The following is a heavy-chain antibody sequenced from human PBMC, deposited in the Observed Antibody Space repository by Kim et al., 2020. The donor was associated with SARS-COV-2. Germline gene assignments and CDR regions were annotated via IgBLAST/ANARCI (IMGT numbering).Heavy chain of an antibody. CDR1: GGSISSYY. V-gene: IGHV4-59*01. D-gene: IGHD2-21*01. CDR2: IYYSGST. J-gene: IGHJ3*02. Sequence: SETLSLTCTVSGGSISSYYWSWIWQPPGKGLEWIGYIYYSGSTNYNPSLKSRVTISVDTSKNQFSLKLSSVTAADTAVYYCARELRDGYNSDAFDIWGQGTMVTVSS. CDR3: ARELRDGYNSDAFDI.